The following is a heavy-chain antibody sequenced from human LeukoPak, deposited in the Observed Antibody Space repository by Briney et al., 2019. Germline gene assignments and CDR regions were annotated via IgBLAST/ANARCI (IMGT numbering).Heavy chain of an antibody. D-gene: IGHD3-9*01. V-gene: IGHV3-21*01. CDR2: ISSSSSYI. J-gene: IGHJ3*02. CDR1: GFTFSSYS. CDR3: ARSLFWDILTPGAFDI. Sequence: GGSLRLSCAGSGFTFSSYSMNWVRQAPGKGLEWVSSISSSSSYIYYADSVKGRFTISRDNARNSLYLQMKSLRAEDTAVYYCARSLFWDILTPGAFDIWGQGTMVTVSS.